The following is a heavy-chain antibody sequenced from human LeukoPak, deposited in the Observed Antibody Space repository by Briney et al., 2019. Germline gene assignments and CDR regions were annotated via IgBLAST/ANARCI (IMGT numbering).Heavy chain of an antibody. V-gene: IGHV3-23*01. CDR3: ARVTYGSGTYGAFDY. Sequence: GGSLRLSCAASGFTFSSYEMNWARQAPGKGLEWVSTISGSGDNAYYADSVKGRFTISRDNSKNTLYLQMNSLRAEDTAVYYCARVTYGSGTYGAFDYWGQGTLVTVSS. J-gene: IGHJ4*02. CDR1: GFTFSSYE. CDR2: ISGSGDNA. D-gene: IGHD3-10*01.